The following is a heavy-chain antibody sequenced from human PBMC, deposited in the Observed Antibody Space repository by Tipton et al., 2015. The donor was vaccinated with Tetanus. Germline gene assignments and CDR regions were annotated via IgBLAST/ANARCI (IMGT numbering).Heavy chain of an antibody. V-gene: IGHV1-2*02. CDR3: ARDRGDYIYYGMDV. D-gene: IGHD3-22*01. CDR2: IDPNSGDT. CDR1: GYTFTGYY. J-gene: IGHJ6*02. Sequence: QMQLVQSGAELKKPGASVKVSCTASGYTFTGYYMYWVRQAPGQGLEWVGWIDPNSGDTIYAQNFQGRVPMTRDTSISTVYMERSRLRSDDTAVYYCARDRGDYIYYGMDVWGPGTTVTVSS.